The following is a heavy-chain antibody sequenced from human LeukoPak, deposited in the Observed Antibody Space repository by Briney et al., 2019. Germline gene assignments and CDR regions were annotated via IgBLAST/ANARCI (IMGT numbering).Heavy chain of an antibody. Sequence: NTSETLSLTCTGSGGSISSYYWSWIRQPPGKGLEWIGYIYYSGSTNYNPSLKSRVTISVDTSKNQFSLKLSSVTAADTAVYYCARGYNWGGDAFDIWGQGTMVTVSS. CDR2: IYYSGST. CDR1: GGSISSYY. CDR3: ARGYNWGGDAFDI. V-gene: IGHV4-59*01. D-gene: IGHD1-1*01. J-gene: IGHJ3*02.